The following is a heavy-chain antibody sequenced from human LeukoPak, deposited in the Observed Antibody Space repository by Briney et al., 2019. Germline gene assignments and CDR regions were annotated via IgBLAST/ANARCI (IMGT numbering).Heavy chain of an antibody. V-gene: IGHV3-53*01. D-gene: IGHD6-19*01. Sequence: GGSLRLSCAASGFTFSSYAMSWVRQAPGKGLGWVSVIYSGGSTYYADSVKGRFTISRDNSKNTLYLQMNSLRAEDTAVYFCAAVVGGWFDPWGQGTLVTVSS. CDR3: AAVVGGWFDP. CDR2: IYSGGST. J-gene: IGHJ5*02. CDR1: GFTFSSYA.